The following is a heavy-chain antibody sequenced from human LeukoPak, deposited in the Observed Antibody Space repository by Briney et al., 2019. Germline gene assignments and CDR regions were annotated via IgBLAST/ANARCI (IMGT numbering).Heavy chain of an antibody. V-gene: IGHV4-39*01. CDR2: IYFSGNT. Sequence: SETLSLTCIVSGGSISISMYYWGWIRQTPGKGLEWIGNIYFSGNTHYNPSFKSRITISVDTSKNQFSLKVSSVTAADTAVYYCARQKYDSSGARIYHYYMDVWGKGTTVTVSS. D-gene: IGHD3-22*01. CDR3: ARQKYDSSGARIYHYYMDV. J-gene: IGHJ6*03. CDR1: GGSISISMYY.